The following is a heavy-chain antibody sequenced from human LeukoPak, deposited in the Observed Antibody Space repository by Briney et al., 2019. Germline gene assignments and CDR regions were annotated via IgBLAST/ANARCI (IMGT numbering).Heavy chain of an antibody. D-gene: IGHD3-9*01. CDR1: GYTFTSYD. J-gene: IGHJ5*02. CDR2: MNPNSGNT. Sequence: GASVKVSCKASGYTFTSYDINWVRQATGQGLEWMGWMNPNSGNTGYAQKFQGRVTMTRNTSISTAYMELSSLRSEDTAVYYCARGVLRYFDWLEGVGVWFDPWGQGTLVTVSS. V-gene: IGHV1-8*01. CDR3: ARGVLRYFDWLEGVGVWFDP.